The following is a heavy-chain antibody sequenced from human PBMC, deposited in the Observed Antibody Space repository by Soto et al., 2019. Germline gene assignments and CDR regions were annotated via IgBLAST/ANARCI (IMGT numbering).Heavy chain of an antibody. J-gene: IGHJ5*02. V-gene: IGHV1-18*01. Sequence: QVQLVQYVAVVKKHGASVKVSCRASGYTFTNFGVTWVRRAPGQGLEWMGWISAYTDNANYAQKFQGIVTMTIDTYTSTDYMDLRSLKSDDTAVYYCARVIPGVDAWFDPWGQGNLVTVSS. CDR2: ISAYTDNA. D-gene: IGHD2-2*01. CDR3: ARVIPGVDAWFDP. CDR1: GYTFTNFG.